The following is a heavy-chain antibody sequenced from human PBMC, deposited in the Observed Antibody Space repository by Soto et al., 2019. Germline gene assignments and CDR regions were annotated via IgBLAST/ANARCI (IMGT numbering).Heavy chain of an antibody. V-gene: IGHV4-59*01. Sequence: SETLSLTCTVSGGSISSYYWSWIRQPPGKGLEWIGYIYYSGSTNYNPSLKSRATISVDTSKNQFSLKLSSVTAADTAVYYCARGYPSDGYNAAFDYWGQGTLVTVSS. CDR2: IYYSGST. D-gene: IGHD5-12*01. CDR1: GGSISSYY. J-gene: IGHJ4*02. CDR3: ARGYPSDGYNAAFDY.